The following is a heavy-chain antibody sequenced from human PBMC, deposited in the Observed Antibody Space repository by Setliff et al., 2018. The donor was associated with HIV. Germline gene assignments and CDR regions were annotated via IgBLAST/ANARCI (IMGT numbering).Heavy chain of an antibody. J-gene: IGHJ4*02. D-gene: IGHD2-15*01. V-gene: IGHV4-4*02. CDR3: ARHSFPFGGKGVDY. CDR1: GGSISSSNW. CDR2: IYHTGSS. Sequence: KASETLSLTCAVSGGSISSSNWWSWVRQPPGKGLEWIGEIYHTGSSNYNPSPKSRVTISVDKSKNQFSLKLNSVTAADTAVYYCARHSFPFGGKGVDYWGQGTLVTVSS.